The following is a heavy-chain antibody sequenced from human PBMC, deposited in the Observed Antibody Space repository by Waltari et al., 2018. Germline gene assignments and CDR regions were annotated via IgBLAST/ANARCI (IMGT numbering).Heavy chain of an antibody. D-gene: IGHD1-26*01. CDR1: GYPFTSYA. Sequence: QVQLVQSGAEVKKPGASVKVSCKASGYPFTSYAVHWVRQAPGQRLEWMGWINAGNGNTKYSQEFQGRVTITRDTSASTAYMELSSLRSEDMAVYYCARGVAWELLGNVAFDIWGQGTMVTVSS. CDR3: ARGVAWELLGNVAFDI. V-gene: IGHV1-3*03. CDR2: INAGNGNT. J-gene: IGHJ3*02.